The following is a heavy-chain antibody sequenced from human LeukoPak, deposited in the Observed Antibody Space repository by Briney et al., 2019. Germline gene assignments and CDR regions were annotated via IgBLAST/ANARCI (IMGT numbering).Heavy chain of an antibody. Sequence: GGSLRLSCAASGFTFSSYEMNWVRQAPGKGLEWVSYISSSGSTIYYADSVKGRFTISRDNAKNSLYLQMNSLRAEDTAVYYCASEGDGYNQDYWGQGTLVTISS. CDR3: ASEGDGYNQDY. V-gene: IGHV3-48*03. D-gene: IGHD5-24*01. CDR1: GFTFSSYE. J-gene: IGHJ4*02. CDR2: ISSSGSTI.